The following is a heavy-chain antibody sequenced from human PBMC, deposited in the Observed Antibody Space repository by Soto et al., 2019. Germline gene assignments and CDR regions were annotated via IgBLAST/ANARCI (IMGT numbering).Heavy chain of an antibody. CDR3: ATQTGTVPNFAGH. CDR1: GYTFTDFY. CDR2: INPNTGGT. Sequence: QVQLVQSGAEVKKPGASVMVSCKTSGYTFTDFYINWVRQAPGQGLEWVGWINPNTGGTKPSQRFQGRVTLTRDTSIPTAYMELTRLTSEDTAVYFCATQTGTVPNFAGHWGQGTLVTVSS. D-gene: IGHD1-1*01. V-gene: IGHV1-2*02. J-gene: IGHJ4*02.